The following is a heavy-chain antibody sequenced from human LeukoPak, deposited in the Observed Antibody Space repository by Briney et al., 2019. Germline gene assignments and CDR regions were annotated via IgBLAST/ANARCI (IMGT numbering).Heavy chain of an antibody. Sequence: PSETLSLTCTVSGGSISSHYWSWIRQPPGKGLEWIGYIHDSGSTNYKSSLKSRVTISVDRSKNQFSLNLSSVTAADTAVYYCARVYGNYGTYYYYYYMDVWAKGPRSPSP. D-gene: IGHD4-11*01. CDR3: ARVYGNYGTYYYYYYMDV. CDR2: IHDSGST. V-gene: IGHV4-59*11. J-gene: IGHJ6*03. CDR1: GGSISSHY.